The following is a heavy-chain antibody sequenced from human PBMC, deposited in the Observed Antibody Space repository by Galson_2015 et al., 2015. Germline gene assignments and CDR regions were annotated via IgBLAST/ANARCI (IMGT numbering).Heavy chain of an antibody. Sequence: SLRLSCAASEFTFSSYYMSWVRQAPGKGLEWVSSISSTTTYIYYADSVKGRFTISRDKAKNSLYLQMNSMGAEDTAVYYCARQILDYDFRSGYYPTNFDYWGQGTLVTVSS. D-gene: IGHD3-3*01. CDR2: ISSTTTYI. J-gene: IGHJ4*02. CDR3: ARQILDYDFRSGYYPTNFDY. CDR1: EFTFSSYY. V-gene: IGHV3-21*01.